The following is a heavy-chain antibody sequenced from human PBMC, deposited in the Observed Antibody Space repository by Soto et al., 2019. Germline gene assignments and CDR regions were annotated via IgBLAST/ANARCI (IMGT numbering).Heavy chain of an antibody. J-gene: IGHJ4*02. CDR2: IIPIFGTA. Sequence: QVQLVQSGAEVKKPGSSVKVSCKASGGTFSSYAISWVRQAPGQGLEWMGGIIPIFGTANYAQKYQGRVTITEDKSTSTDYMELSSLRSEDTAVYYSARDHDGIDYWGQGTLVTVSS. CDR3: ARDHDGIDY. V-gene: IGHV1-69*06. CDR1: GGTFSSYA.